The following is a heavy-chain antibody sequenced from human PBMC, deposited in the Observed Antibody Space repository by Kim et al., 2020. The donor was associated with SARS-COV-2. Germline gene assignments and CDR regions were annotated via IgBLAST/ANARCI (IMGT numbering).Heavy chain of an antibody. CDR2: INRDGSP. J-gene: IGHJ5*02. CDR1: GSSFSEYY. V-gene: IGHV4-34*01. Sequence: SETLSLTCAVYGSSFSEYYWSWIRQSPGKGLEWIGEINRDGSPNYNPSLKSRVIISIDTSKMQFSLNLRSMTAADTAVYYCARGPPRAAAAANLNWFNPWGQGSLVTVSS. D-gene: IGHD6-13*01. CDR3: ARGPPRAAAAANLNWFNP.